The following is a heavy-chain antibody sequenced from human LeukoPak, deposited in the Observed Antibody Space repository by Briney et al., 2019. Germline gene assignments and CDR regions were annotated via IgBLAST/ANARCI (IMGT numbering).Heavy chain of an antibody. CDR3: AREVGATGNDAFDI. J-gene: IGHJ3*02. Sequence: ASVKVSCKASGYTFTSYGISWVRQAPGQGLEWMGWINPSSGGTNYAQKFQGRVTMTRDTSISTAYMELSRLRSDDTAVYYCAREVGATGNDAFDIWGQGTMVTVSS. CDR2: INPSSGGT. CDR1: GYTFTSYG. D-gene: IGHD1-26*01. V-gene: IGHV1-2*02.